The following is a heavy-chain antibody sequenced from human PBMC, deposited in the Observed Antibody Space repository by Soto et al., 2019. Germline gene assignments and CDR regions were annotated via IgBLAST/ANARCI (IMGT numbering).Heavy chain of an antibody. CDR2: ISYDGNNK. D-gene: IGHD3-10*01. J-gene: IGHJ4*02. CDR3: AKGKGSGNYPNYLDY. V-gene: IGHV3-30*18. CDR1: GFTFSTYG. Sequence: ESGGGVVQPGRSLRLSCAASGFTFSTYGMHWVRQAPGKGLEWVAVISYDGNNKYSGDSVKGRFTISRDNSNNTLYLQMDSLRAEDTAVYYCAKGKGSGNYPNYLDYWGQGTLVTVSS.